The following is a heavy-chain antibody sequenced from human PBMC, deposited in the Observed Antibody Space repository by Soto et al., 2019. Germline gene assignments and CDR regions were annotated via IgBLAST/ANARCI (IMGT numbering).Heavy chain of an antibody. V-gene: IGHV3-23*01. CDR2: ISGSGGST. Sequence: PGGSLRLSCAASGFTFSSYAMSWVRQAPGKGLEWVSAISGSGGSTYYADSVKGRFTIYRDNSKNTLYLQMNSLRAEDTAIYYCAKDKKSAAPMIADAFDIWGQGTMVTVSS. D-gene: IGHD3-22*01. CDR3: AKDKKSAAPMIADAFDI. J-gene: IGHJ3*02. CDR1: GFTFSSYA.